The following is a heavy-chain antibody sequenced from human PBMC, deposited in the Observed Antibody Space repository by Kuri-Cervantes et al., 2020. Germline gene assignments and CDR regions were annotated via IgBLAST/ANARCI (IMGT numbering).Heavy chain of an antibody. CDR3: ARSPFPNRRKWELPCRWFDP. CDR2: IYTSGST. V-gene: IGHV4-4*07. Sequence: SETLSLTCTVSGGSISSYYWSWIRQPAGKGLEWIGRIYTSGSTNYNPSLKSRVTMSVDTSKNQFSLKLSSVTAADTAVYYCARSPFPNRRKWELPCRWFDPWGQGTLVTVSS. CDR1: GGSISSYY. D-gene: IGHD1-26*01. J-gene: IGHJ5*02.